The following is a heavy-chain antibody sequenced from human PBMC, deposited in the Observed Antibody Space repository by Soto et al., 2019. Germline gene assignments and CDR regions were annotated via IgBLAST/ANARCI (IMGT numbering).Heavy chain of an antibody. CDR3: ARHSPDFDWLSQFDY. V-gene: IGHV4-59*08. CDR1: GGSISSYY. D-gene: IGHD3-9*01. J-gene: IGHJ4*02. Sequence: SETLSLTCTVSGGSISSYYWSWIRQTPGKVLEWIGYIFYFGSTNYNPSLKSRVTLSIDTSKNQLSLKLSSVTAADTAVYYCARHSPDFDWLSQFDYWGQGTLVTVSS. CDR2: IFYFGST.